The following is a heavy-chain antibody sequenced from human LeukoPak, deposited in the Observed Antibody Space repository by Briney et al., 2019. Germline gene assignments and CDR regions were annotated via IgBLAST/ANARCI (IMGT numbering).Heavy chain of an antibody. V-gene: IGHV4-34*01. D-gene: IGHD2-8*01. Sequence: SETLSLTCAVYGGSFSGYYWSWIRQPPGKGLEWIGSIYHSGSTYYNPSLKSRVTISVDTSKNQFSLKLSSVTAADTAVYYCARVYCTNGVCYHFDYWGQGTLVTVSS. CDR1: GGSFSGYY. J-gene: IGHJ4*02. CDR3: ARVYCTNGVCYHFDY. CDR2: IYHSGST.